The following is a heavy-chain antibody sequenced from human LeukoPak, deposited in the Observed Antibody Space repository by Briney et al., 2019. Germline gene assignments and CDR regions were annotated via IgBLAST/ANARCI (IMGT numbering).Heavy chain of an antibody. Sequence: GGSLRLSCAASGFTFSSYAMSWVRQAPGKGLEWVSAISGSGGSTYYADSVKGRFTISRDNSKNTLYLQMNSLRAEDTAVYYCASGPHYDFWSGSQDVWGQGTTVTVSS. CDR2: ISGSGGST. V-gene: IGHV3-23*01. J-gene: IGHJ6*02. D-gene: IGHD3-3*01. CDR3: ASGPHYDFWSGSQDV. CDR1: GFTFSSYA.